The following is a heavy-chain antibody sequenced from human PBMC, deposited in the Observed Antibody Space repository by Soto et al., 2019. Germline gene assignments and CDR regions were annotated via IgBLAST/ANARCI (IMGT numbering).Heavy chain of an antibody. J-gene: IGHJ4*02. V-gene: IGHV4-38-2*01. Sequence: SETLSLTGAVSGYSISLGYYWGWIRQPPGEGLDWIGSIYHSGNTYYNPSLKSRVSISLDTSKNHFSLELTSVTAADTAVYYGARVKFAGRGGFDYWGLGTLVTVSS. D-gene: IGHD2-15*01. CDR3: ARVKFAGRGGFDY. CDR2: IYHSGNT. CDR1: GYSISLGYY.